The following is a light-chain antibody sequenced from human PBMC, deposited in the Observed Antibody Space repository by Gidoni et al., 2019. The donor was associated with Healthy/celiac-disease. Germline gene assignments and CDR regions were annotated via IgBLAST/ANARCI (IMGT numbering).Light chain of an antibody. V-gene: IGKV1-33*01. CDR3: QQYDNLPWWT. CDR1: QDISNY. Sequence: DIQMTQSPSSLSASVGDRVTITCQASQDISNYLNWYQQKPGKAPKLLIYDASNLETRVPSRFSGSGSGTDFTFTISSLQPEDIATYYFQQYDNLPWWTFGQGTKVEIK. J-gene: IGKJ1*01. CDR2: DAS.